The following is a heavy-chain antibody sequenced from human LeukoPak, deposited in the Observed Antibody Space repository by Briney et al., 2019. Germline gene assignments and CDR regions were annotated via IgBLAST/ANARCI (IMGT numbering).Heavy chain of an antibody. V-gene: IGHV1-24*01. CDR3: ATPILRVGSFDI. CDR1: GYTLTELS. CDR2: FDPEDGET. J-gene: IGHJ3*02. Sequence: ASVKVSCKVSGYTLTELSMHWVRQAPGKGLEWMGGFDPEDGETIYAQKFQGRVTMTEDTSTDTAYMELSSLRSEDTAVYYSATPILRVGSFDIWGQGTMVTVSS. D-gene: IGHD2-15*01.